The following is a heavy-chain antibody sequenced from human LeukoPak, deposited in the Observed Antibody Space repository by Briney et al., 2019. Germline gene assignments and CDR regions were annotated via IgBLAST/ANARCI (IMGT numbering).Heavy chain of an antibody. CDR1: GGSFSGYY. V-gene: IGHV4-34*01. CDR3: ARGGYSYGDFDY. CDR2: INHSGST. D-gene: IGHD5-18*01. J-gene: IGHJ4*02. Sequence: SETLSLTCAVYGGSFSGYYWSWIRQPPGKGLEWIGEINHSGSTNYNPSLKSRVTISVDTSKNQFSLKLSSVTAADTAVYYCARGGYSYGDFDYWGQGTLVAVSS.